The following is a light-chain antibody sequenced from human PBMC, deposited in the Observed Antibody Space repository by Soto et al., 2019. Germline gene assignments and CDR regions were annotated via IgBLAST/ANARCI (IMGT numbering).Light chain of an antibody. Sequence: TQFPGTLSLSPGGRATLSCRASQSVSSSLAWYQQKPGQAPRLVMYGASNRAIGIPDRFSGSGSGTDFTLTISRLEAEDFAVYFCQQYGSSPRTFGQGTKVDI. CDR2: GAS. CDR3: QQYGSSPRT. CDR1: QSVSSS. J-gene: IGKJ1*01. V-gene: IGKV3-20*01.